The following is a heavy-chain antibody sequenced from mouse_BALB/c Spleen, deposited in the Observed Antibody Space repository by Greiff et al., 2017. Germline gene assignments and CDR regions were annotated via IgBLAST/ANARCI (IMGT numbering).Heavy chain of an antibody. CDR1: GFSLTSYG. V-gene: IGHV2-9*02. CDR3: AREDGNYVWAMDY. J-gene: IGHJ4*01. Sequence: VKLVESGPGLVAPSQSLSITCTVSGFSLTSYGVHWVRQPPGKGLEWLGVIWAGGSTNYNSALMSRLSISKDNSKSQVFLKMNSLQTDDTAMYYCAREDGNYVWAMDYWGQGTSVTVSS. D-gene: IGHD2-1*01. CDR2: IWAGGST.